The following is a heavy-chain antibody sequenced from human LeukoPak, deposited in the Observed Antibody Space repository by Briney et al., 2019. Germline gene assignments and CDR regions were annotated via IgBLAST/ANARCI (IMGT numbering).Heavy chain of an antibody. CDR3: ATIVIIEPRPDY. V-gene: IGHV4-39*01. CDR2: IYYTGST. D-gene: IGHD2/OR15-2a*01. CDR1: GGSISSSSYY. Sequence: PSETLSLTCTVSGGSISSSSYYWGWIRQPPGRGLEWIGSIYYTGSTYYNPSLQSRVTISVDTSKNQFSLKLRSATAADTAVYYCATIVIIEPRPDYWGQGTPVTVSS. J-gene: IGHJ4*02.